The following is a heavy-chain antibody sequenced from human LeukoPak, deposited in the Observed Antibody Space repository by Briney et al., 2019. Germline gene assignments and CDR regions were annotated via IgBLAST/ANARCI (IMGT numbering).Heavy chain of an antibody. V-gene: IGHV3-74*01. CDR3: ATHRSSLVRGVIIDY. CDR1: GFAFSHHY. D-gene: IGHD3-10*01. J-gene: IGHJ4*02. CDR2: IDIDGNT. Sequence: GGSLRLSCVASGFAFSHHYMHWVRQAPGKGLVWVSRIDIDGNTNYADSVKGRFTISRDNSKNTLYLQMNSLRAEDTAVYYCATHRSSLVRGVIIDYWGQGTLVTASS.